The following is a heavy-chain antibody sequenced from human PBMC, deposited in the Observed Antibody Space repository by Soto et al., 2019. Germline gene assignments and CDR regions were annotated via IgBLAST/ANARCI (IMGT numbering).Heavy chain of an antibody. CDR1: GYTFTSYG. D-gene: IGHD1-7*01. Sequence: ASVKVSCKASGYTFTSYGISWVRQAPGQGLEWMGWISAYNGNTNYAQKLQGRVTMTTDTSTSTAYMELRSLRSDDTAVYYCALFRRITGTNWVDPWGQGTLATVSS. CDR3: ALFRRITGTNWVDP. J-gene: IGHJ5*02. CDR2: ISAYNGNT. V-gene: IGHV1-18*01.